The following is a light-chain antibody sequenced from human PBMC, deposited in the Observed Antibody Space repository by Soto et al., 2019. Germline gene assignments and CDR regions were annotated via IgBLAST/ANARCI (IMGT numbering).Light chain of an antibody. CDR3: SSYSGSIHWV. CDR1: SSDVGGYNS. V-gene: IGLV2-8*01. Sequence: QSALTQPPSASGSPGQSVTISCTGTSSDVGGYNSVSWYQQHPGKAPKLMIYEVTKRPSGIPDRFSGSKSGNTASLTVSGLQAEDEADYFSSSYSGSIHWVFGGGTKLTVL. CDR2: EVT. J-gene: IGLJ3*02.